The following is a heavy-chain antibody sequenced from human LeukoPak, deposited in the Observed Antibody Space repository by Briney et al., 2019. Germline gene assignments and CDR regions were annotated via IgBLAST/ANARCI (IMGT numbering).Heavy chain of an antibody. CDR1: GYTFTGYY. J-gene: IGHJ5*02. V-gene: IGHV1-2*02. D-gene: IGHD1-26*01. Sequence: ASVKVSCKASGYTFTGYYMHWVRQAPGQGLEGMGWINPNSGGTNYAQKFQGRVTMTRDTSISTAYMELSRLRSDDTAVYYCARDPKIVGEHPSWLDPWGQGTLVTVSS. CDR3: ARDPKIVGEHPSWLDP. CDR2: INPNSGGT.